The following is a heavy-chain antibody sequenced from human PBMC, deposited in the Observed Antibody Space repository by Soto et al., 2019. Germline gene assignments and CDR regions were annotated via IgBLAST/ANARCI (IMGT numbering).Heavy chain of an antibody. V-gene: IGHV3-23*01. Sequence: GSLRLSCAASGFTFSSYAMSWVRQAPGKGLEWVSAISGSGCSTYYADSVKGRFTISRDNSKNTLYLQMNSLRAEDTAVYYCAICGLELGLPGPYYYGMDVWGQGTTVTVSS. CDR1: GFTFSSYA. CDR3: AICGLELGLPGPYYYGMDV. D-gene: IGHD1-7*01. CDR2: ISGSGCST. J-gene: IGHJ6*02.